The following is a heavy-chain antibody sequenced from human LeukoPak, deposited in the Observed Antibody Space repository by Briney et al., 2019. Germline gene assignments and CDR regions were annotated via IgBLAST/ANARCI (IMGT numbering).Heavy chain of an antibody. D-gene: IGHD2-21*02. CDR3: ARELLTDGGDHARAAFDI. CDR2: ISYDGSNK. Sequence: PGGSLRLSCAASGFTFSSYGMHWVRQAPGKGLEWVAVISYDGSNKYYADSVKGRFTISRDNSKNTLYLQMNSLRAEDTAVYYCARELLTDGGDHARAAFDIWGQGTMITVSS. CDR1: GFTFSSYG. V-gene: IGHV3-30*03. J-gene: IGHJ3*02.